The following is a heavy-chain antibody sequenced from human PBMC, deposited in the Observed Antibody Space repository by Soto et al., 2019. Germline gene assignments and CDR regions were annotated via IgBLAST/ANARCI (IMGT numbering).Heavy chain of an antibody. CDR2: ISSDGSNK. CDR3: VKDSYYDILTGIKWFDP. D-gene: IGHD3-9*01. J-gene: IGHJ5*02. CDR1: GFTFGSYW. Sequence: GGSLRLSCAASGFTFGSYWMQWVRQAPGKGLEWVAVISSDGSNKYYADSVKGRFTISRDNSKNTLFLQMNSLRAEDTALYYCVKDSYYDILTGIKWFDPWSQGTLVTVSS. V-gene: IGHV3-30*18.